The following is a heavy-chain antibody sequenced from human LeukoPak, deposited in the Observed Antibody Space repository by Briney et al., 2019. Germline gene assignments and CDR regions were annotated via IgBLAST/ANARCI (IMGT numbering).Heavy chain of an antibody. D-gene: IGHD5-24*01. Sequence: GASVKVSCKASGGTFISYAISWVRQAPGQGVEWRGGIMTIFGSANYAQKFQGRLTITEDESTSKTYMELSSLRSEDTAVYYCARTLSLAGYNHFDFWGQGTLVTVSS. CDR1: GGTFISYA. J-gene: IGHJ4*02. V-gene: IGHV1-69*13. CDR2: IMTIFGSA. CDR3: ARTLSLAGYNHFDF.